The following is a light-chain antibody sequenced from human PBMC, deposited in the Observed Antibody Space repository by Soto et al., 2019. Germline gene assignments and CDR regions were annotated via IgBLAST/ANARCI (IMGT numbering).Light chain of an antibody. CDR2: ANN. V-gene: IGLV1-40*01. CDR1: SSNIGSPFD. J-gene: IGLJ2*01. Sequence: QSVLTQPPSVSGAPGQRVTISCTGNSSNIGSPFDVHWYQHLPGTAPRLLIYANNNRPSGVPDRFSGSKSGTSASLAITGLQGDDEADYYCQSFYSRLSAPVFGGGTKLTVL. CDR3: QSFYSRLSAPV.